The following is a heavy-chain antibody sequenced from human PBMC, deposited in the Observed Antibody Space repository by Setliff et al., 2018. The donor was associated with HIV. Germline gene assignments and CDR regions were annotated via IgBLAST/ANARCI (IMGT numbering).Heavy chain of an antibody. Sequence: SETLSLTCTVSGGSFRSSRYYWGWIRQPPGKGLEWIGNIHYGGFFWYSPSLKSRVTISVDTSKNQFSLKLSSVTAADTAVYYCVRAEYSSSSDWFAPWGQGALVTVSS. CDR1: GGSFRSSRYY. V-gene: IGHV4-39*07. J-gene: IGHJ5*02. D-gene: IGHD6-6*01. CDR2: IHYGGFF. CDR3: VRAEYSSSSDWFAP.